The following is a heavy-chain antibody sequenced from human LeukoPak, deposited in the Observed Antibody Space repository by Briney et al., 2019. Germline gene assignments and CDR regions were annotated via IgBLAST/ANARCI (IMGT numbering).Heavy chain of an antibody. J-gene: IGHJ4*02. V-gene: IGHV3-43*01. D-gene: IGHD6-19*01. CDR3: VKDLVAASENVRGWYPMDY. CDR2: ISWNGARI. Sequence: GGALRLSCAASGYTFAEYTMHWVRQAPGKGLEWVSLISWNGARIHYGDSVKGRFTISRDNSKNSLYLQMNSLRTEDTALYYCVKDLVAASENVRGWYPMDYWGQGTLVTVSS. CDR1: GYTFAEYT.